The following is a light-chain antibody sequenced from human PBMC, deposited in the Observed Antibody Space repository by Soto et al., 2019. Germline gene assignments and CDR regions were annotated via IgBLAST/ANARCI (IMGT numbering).Light chain of an antibody. V-gene: IGKV3-20*01. CDR1: QSISGRY. CDR2: DAS. Sequence: ETVLTQSPGTLSLSPGERASLSCRASQSISGRYLACYQQKPGQAPRLLLYDASSSATGIPDRFSGSGSGTDFILTISRLEPEAFAVYYCQQYGYSPLSFGGGTKVEIK. CDR3: QQYGYSPLS. J-gene: IGKJ4*01.